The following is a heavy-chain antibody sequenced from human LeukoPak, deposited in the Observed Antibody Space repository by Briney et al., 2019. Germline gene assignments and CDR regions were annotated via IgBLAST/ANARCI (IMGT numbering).Heavy chain of an antibody. Sequence: SGTLSLTCAVSGGSISSSNWWSWVRQPPGKGLEWIGEIYHSGSTNYNPSLKSRVTISVGKSKNQFSLKLSSVTAADTAVYYCARVGDTMVRGVITNWFDPWGQGTLVTASS. D-gene: IGHD3-10*01. CDR2: IYHSGST. CDR3: ARVGDTMVRGVITNWFDP. V-gene: IGHV4-4*02. CDR1: GGSISSSNW. J-gene: IGHJ5*02.